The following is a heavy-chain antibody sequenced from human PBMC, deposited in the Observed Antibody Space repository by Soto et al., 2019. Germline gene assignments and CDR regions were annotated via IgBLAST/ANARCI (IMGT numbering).Heavy chain of an antibody. V-gene: IGHV4-31*03. D-gene: IGHD2-15*01. CDR3: ARHRRYCSGGSCYAYYYGMNV. Sequence: SETLSLTCTVSGGSISSGGYYWSWIRQHPGKGLEWIGYIYYSGSTYYNPSLKSRVTISVDTSKNQFSLKLSSVTAADTAVHYCARHRRYCSGGSCYAYYYGMNVWGQGTTVTVSS. J-gene: IGHJ6*02. CDR1: GGSISSGGYY. CDR2: IYYSGST.